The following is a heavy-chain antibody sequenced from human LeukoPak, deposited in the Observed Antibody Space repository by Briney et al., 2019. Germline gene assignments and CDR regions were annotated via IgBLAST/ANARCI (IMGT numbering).Heavy chain of an antibody. CDR1: GFTFSSYA. V-gene: IGHV3-23*01. J-gene: IGHJ4*02. CDR3: AKDIHGDYGGLDY. Sequence: GGSLRLSCAACGFTFSSYAMSWVRQAPGKGLEWVSTIVNSGGSTYYADFVKGRFTISRDNSKNTVYLQMNSLRAEDTAVYYCAKDIHGDYGGLDYWGQGTLVTVSS. CDR2: IVNSGGST. D-gene: IGHD4-17*01.